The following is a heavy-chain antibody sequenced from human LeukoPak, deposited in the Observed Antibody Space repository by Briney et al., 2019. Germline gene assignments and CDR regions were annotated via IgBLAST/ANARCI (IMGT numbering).Heavy chain of an antibody. CDR3: ATAYSSSWYGAGFDY. CDR1: GGSISSYY. D-gene: IGHD6-13*01. CDR2: INHSGST. J-gene: IGHJ4*02. Sequence: SETLSLTCTVSGGSISSYYWSWIRQPPGKGLEWIGEINHSGSTNYNPSLKSRVTISVDTSKNQFSLKLSSVTAADTAVYYCATAYSSSWYGAGFDYWGQGTLVTVSS. V-gene: IGHV4-34*01.